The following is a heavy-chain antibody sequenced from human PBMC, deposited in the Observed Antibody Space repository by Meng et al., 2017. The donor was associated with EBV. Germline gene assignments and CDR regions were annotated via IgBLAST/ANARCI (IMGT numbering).Heavy chain of an antibody. CDR2: INPDSGDP. D-gene: IGHD3-10*01. V-gene: IGHV1-8*01. Sequence: VKLVQCVGEVKLTGDSVKVSCKDCGYTFTSFAINRVRQAPGQGLEWMGWINPDSGDPGYAKKFTGRVTMTRDTSIKTAYMDMSNLNFEDTALYYCARAVYGPGTYRSNPWGQGTLVTVSS. CDR3: ARAVYGPGTYRSNP. J-gene: IGHJ5*02. CDR1: GYTFTSFA.